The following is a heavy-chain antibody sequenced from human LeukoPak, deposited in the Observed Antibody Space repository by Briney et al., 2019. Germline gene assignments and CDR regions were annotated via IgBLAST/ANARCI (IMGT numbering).Heavy chain of an antibody. Sequence: ASVKVSCKASGYTFTDYYIHWVRQAPGQGLEWMTYIDPNSGGPHFAQKFQGRVTLTRDTSISTAYMELKWLTSDDTAVYYCARDGVAGSSDAFDLWGQGTIVTVSS. D-gene: IGHD6-19*01. CDR2: IDPNSGGP. CDR3: ARDGVAGSSDAFDL. J-gene: IGHJ3*01. V-gene: IGHV1-2*02. CDR1: GYTFTDYY.